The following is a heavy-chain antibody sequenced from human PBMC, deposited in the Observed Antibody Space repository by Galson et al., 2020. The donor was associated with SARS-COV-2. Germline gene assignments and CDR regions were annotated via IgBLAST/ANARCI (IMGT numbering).Heavy chain of an antibody. CDR1: GGSISSSSYY. Sequence: ASETLSLTCTVSGGSISSSSYYWGWIRQPPGKGLEWIGSISYSGSTYYNPSLKSRVTISVDTSKNQFSLKLSSVTAADTAVYYCAREKVVTAIEYYFDYWGQGTLVTVSS. CDR2: ISYSGST. J-gene: IGHJ4*02. D-gene: IGHD2-21*02. CDR3: AREKVVTAIEYYFDY. V-gene: IGHV4-39*07.